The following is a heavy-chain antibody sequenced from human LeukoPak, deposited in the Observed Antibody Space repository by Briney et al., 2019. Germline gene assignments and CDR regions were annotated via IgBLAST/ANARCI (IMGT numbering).Heavy chain of an antibody. Sequence: GGSLRLSCAASGFSFSSYNMNWVRQTPGKGVEWVSSITSSSTYTFYADSVKGRFTISRDNARNSLYLQMNSLRAEDTAVYYCARVTGYVIEDYFDYWGQGTLVTVSS. V-gene: IGHV3-21*04. CDR3: ARVTGYVIEDYFDY. CDR2: ITSSSTYT. J-gene: IGHJ4*02. D-gene: IGHD3-22*01. CDR1: GFSFSSYN.